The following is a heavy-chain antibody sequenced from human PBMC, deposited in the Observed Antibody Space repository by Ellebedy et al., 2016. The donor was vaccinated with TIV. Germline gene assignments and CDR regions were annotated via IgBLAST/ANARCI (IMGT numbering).Heavy chain of an antibody. CDR3: ARGVRDGD. Sequence: PGGSLRLSCAASGFTFSLYPMNWVRQAPGKGLEWVSSITTTSSNIYYADSVKGRFTISRDNAKNSLYLQMNSLRADDTAVYYCARGVRDGDWGQGALVTVSS. CDR1: GFTFSLYP. J-gene: IGHJ4*02. D-gene: IGHD2-8*01. CDR2: ITTTSSNI. V-gene: IGHV3-21*01.